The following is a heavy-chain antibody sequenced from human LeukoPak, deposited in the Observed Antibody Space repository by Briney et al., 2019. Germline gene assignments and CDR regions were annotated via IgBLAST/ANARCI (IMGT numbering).Heavy chain of an antibody. V-gene: IGHV3-23*01. CDR3: AKTRSYYYGSGADWFDP. Sequence: GGSLGLSCAASGFTFSSYAMSWVRQAPGKGLEWVSAISGSGGSTYYADSVKGRFTISRDNSKNTLYLQMNSLRAEDTAVYYCAKTRSYYYGSGADWFDPWGQGTLVTVSS. CDR1: GFTFSSYA. J-gene: IGHJ5*02. CDR2: ISGSGGST. D-gene: IGHD3-10*01.